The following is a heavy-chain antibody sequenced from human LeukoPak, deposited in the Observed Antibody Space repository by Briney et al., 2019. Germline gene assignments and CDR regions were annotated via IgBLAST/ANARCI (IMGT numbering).Heavy chain of an antibody. D-gene: IGHD3-22*01. Sequence: ASVKVSCKASGGTFSSYAISWVRQAPGQGLEWMGWINPNSGGTNYAQKFQGRVTMTRDTSISTAYMELSRLRSDDTAVYYCARENNYYDSSGYLYYWGQGTLVTVSS. CDR2: INPNSGGT. J-gene: IGHJ4*02. V-gene: IGHV1-2*02. CDR1: GGTFSSYA. CDR3: ARENNYYDSSGYLYY.